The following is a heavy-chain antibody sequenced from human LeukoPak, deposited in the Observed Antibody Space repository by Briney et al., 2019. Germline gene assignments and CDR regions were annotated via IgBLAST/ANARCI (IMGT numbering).Heavy chain of an antibody. Sequence: GGSLRLSCAASGFTFSSYGMHWVRQAPGKGLEWVAVISYDGSNKYYADSVKGRFTISRDNSKNTLYLQMNSLRAEDTAVYYCAKGGSYCSGGSCYSYYYYMDVWGKGTTVTVSS. J-gene: IGHJ6*03. CDR3: AKGGSYCSGGSCYSYYYYMDV. CDR1: GFTFSSYG. CDR2: ISYDGSNK. D-gene: IGHD2-15*01. V-gene: IGHV3-30*18.